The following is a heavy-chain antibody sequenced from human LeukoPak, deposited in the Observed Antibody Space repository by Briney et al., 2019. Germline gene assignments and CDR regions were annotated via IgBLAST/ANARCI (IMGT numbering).Heavy chain of an antibody. CDR3: AKVFSGDFDY. V-gene: IGHV3-23*01. D-gene: IGHD6-25*01. Sequence: GGSLRLSCAASGFSLSSSWMHWVRQAPGTGLEWVSAISGSGGSTYYADSVKGRFTISRDNSKNTLYLQMNSLRAEDTAVYYCAKVFSGDFDYWGQGTLVTVSS. CDR2: ISGSGGST. J-gene: IGHJ4*02. CDR1: GFSLSSSW.